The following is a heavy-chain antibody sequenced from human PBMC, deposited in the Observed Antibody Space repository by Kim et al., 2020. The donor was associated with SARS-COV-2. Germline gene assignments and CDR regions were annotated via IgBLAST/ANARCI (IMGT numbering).Heavy chain of an antibody. J-gene: IGHJ2*01. Sequence: SVKVSCEASGGSFSSYAISWVRQAPGQGLDWMGGIIPSFRTPNYAQKFLGRVTITADESTSTAYMELSGLTSEDTAVYYCAIPYDGSFDLWGRGSLVIVSS. CDR2: IIPSFRTP. CDR1: GGSFSSYA. V-gene: IGHV1-69*13. CDR3: AIPYDGSFDL. D-gene: IGHD5-12*01.